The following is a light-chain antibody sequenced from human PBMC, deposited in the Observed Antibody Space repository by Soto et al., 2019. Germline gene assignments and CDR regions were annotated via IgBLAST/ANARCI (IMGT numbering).Light chain of an antibody. CDR3: SSYTSSSTLVV. J-gene: IGLJ2*01. V-gene: IGLV2-14*01. Sequence: QSALTQPASVSGSPGQSITISCTGTSSDVGGYNHVAWYQLHPGKAPKLMIYEVSNRPSGVSNRFSGSKSGNTASLTISGLRAEDEADYYCSSYTSSSTLVVFGGGTKLTVL. CDR1: SSDVGGYNH. CDR2: EVS.